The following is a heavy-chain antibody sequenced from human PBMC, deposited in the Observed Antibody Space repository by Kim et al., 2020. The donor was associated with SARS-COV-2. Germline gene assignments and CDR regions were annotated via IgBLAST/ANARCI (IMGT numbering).Heavy chain of an antibody. CDR1: GFTFGDYY. V-gene: IGHV3-11*01. CDR3: ARFLSWGPHHAFGH. CDR2: ISSAGTAT. Sequence: GGSLRLSCVASGFTFGDYYLTWIRQAPGKGLEWVSYISSAGTATFYADSVRGRFTISRDNVKNSLFLHMSGLRADDTAVYFCARFLSWGPHHAFGHWGQGTLVTVSS. D-gene: IGHD6-13*01. J-gene: IGHJ4*02.